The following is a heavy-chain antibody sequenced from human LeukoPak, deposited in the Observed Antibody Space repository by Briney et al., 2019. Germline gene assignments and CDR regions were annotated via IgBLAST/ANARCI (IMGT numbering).Heavy chain of an antibody. Sequence: GGSLRLSCAASGFTFSSYSMNWVRQAPGKGLEWVSSISSSSYIYYADSVKGRFTISRDNAKNSLYLQMNSLRAEDTAVYYCARDGPPIVVVPAALQYYYYYGMDVWGQGTTVTVSS. V-gene: IGHV3-21*01. J-gene: IGHJ6*02. CDR2: ISSSSYI. D-gene: IGHD2-2*02. CDR3: ARDGPPIVVVPAALQYYYYYGMDV. CDR1: GFTFSSYS.